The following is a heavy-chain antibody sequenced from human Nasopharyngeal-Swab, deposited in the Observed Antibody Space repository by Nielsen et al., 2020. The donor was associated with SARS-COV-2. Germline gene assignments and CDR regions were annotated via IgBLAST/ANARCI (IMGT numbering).Heavy chain of an antibody. Sequence: LSLTCAASGFTFSSYWMHWVRQAPGKGLEWVAVISYDGSNKYYAASVKGRFTISRDNSKNTLYLQMNSLRAEDTAVYSCAREGYYDSSGPSYFDYWGQGTLVTVSS. CDR2: ISYDGSNK. D-gene: IGHD3-22*01. V-gene: IGHV3-30-3*01. CDR3: AREGYYDSSGPSYFDY. J-gene: IGHJ4*02. CDR1: GFTFSSYW.